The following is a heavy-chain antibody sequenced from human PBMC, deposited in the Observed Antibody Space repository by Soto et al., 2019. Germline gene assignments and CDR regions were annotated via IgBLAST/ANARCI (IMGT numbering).Heavy chain of an antibody. CDR2: IKSKTDGETT. J-gene: IGHJ4*02. V-gene: IGHV3-15*07. CDR1: GFTFCSDW. Sequence: PGGSLRLSCAASGFTFCSDWLHWVRQAPGKGLEWVGRIKSKTDGETTDYAAPVKGRFSVSRDDSKNTLYLQMNSLKTEDTAVYYCTADLIGTYYSPYDYWGQGILVTVSS. CDR3: TADLIGTYYSPYDY. D-gene: IGHD3-10*01.